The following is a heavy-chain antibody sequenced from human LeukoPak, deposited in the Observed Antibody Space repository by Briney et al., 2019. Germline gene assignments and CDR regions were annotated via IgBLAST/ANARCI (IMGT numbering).Heavy chain of an antibody. J-gene: IGHJ6*02. CDR2: IYYSGST. CDR3: ARQVGATSYYYYGMDV. Sequence: SETLSLTCTVSGGSISGFYWSWLRQPPGKGLEWIGYIYYSGSTNYNPSLKSRVTISVDTSKNQFSLKLSSVTAAETAVYYCARQVGATSYYYYGMDVWGQGTTVTVSS. D-gene: IGHD1-26*01. CDR1: GGSISGFY. V-gene: IGHV4-59*08.